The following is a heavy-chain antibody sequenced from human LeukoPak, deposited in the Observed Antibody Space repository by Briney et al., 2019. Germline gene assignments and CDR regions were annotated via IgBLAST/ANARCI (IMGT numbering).Heavy chain of an antibody. CDR2: IKDDGSET. CDR3: ARIRLRAFDI. V-gene: IGHV3-7*05. Sequence: GGSLRLSCAASGFTFSSYWMSWVRQAPGKGLEWMANIKDDGSETYYVDSVKGRFTISRDNAKNSLYLQINSLRAEDTAVYYCARIRLRAFDIRGQGTMVTVPS. J-gene: IGHJ3*02. CDR1: GFTFSSYW. D-gene: IGHD4-17*01.